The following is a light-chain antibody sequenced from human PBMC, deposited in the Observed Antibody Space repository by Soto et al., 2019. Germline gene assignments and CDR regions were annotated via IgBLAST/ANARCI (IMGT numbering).Light chain of an antibody. CDR3: QQYGSSSIT. V-gene: IGKV3-20*01. Sequence: EIVLTQSLATLSLSPGERATLSCRASQSVSSSYLAWYQQKPGQAPRLLIYGASSRATGIPDRFSGSGSGTDFTLTISRLEPEDFAVYYCQQYGSSSITFGQGTRLEIK. J-gene: IGKJ5*01. CDR1: QSVSSSY. CDR2: GAS.